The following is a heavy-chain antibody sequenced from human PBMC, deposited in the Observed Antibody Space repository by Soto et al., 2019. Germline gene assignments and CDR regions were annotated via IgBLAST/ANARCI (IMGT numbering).Heavy chain of an antibody. CDR2: IYHSGST. J-gene: IGHJ4*02. CDR1: GGSISSGGYS. Sequence: QLQLQESCSGLVKPSQTLSLTCAVSGGSISSGGYSWSWIPQPPGKGLEWIGYIYHSGSTYYNPSLKSRVTISVDRSKNQFSLKLSSVTAADTAVSYCARGQVVAAQHWGQGTLVTVSS. V-gene: IGHV4-30-2*01. D-gene: IGHD2-15*01. CDR3: ARGQVVAAQH.